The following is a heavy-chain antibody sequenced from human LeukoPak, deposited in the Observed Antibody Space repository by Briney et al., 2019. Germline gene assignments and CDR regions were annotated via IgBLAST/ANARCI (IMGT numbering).Heavy chain of an antibody. CDR2: IYDSGTT. Sequence: TSETLSLTCTVSGGSISSSSYYWGWIRQPPGKGLEWIGSIYDSGTTYYNPSLKSRVTISVDTSKNQFSLKLSSVTAADTAVYYRVRHGQQLVRLSYWGQGTLVTVSS. V-gene: IGHV4-39*01. J-gene: IGHJ4*02. CDR3: VRHGQQLVRLSY. CDR1: GGSISSSSYY. D-gene: IGHD6-13*01.